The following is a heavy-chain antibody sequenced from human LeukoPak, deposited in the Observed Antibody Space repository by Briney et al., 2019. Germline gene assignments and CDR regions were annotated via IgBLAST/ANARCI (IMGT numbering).Heavy chain of an antibody. CDR2: ISYDGTNK. CDR1: GFSFSNYG. V-gene: IGHV3-30*03. Sequence: GGSLRLSCAASGFSFSNYGMHWVRQAPGKGLEWVAVISYDGTNKYYADSVKGRFTISRDNSKNTLYLQMNSLRAEDTAVYYCARDSYGMDVWGQGTTVTVSS. J-gene: IGHJ6*02. CDR3: ARDSYGMDV.